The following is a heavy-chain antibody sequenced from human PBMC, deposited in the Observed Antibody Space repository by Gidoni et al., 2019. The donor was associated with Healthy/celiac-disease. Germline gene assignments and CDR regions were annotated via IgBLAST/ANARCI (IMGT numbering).Heavy chain of an antibody. V-gene: IGHV3-30*01. D-gene: IGHD1-26*01. CDR3: AREGEWELPADY. J-gene: IGHJ4*02. Sequence: VRQAPGKGLEWVAVISYDGSNKYYADSVKGRFTISRDNSKNTLYLQMNSLRAEDTAVYYCAREGEWELPADYWGQGTLVTVSS. CDR2: ISYDGSNK.